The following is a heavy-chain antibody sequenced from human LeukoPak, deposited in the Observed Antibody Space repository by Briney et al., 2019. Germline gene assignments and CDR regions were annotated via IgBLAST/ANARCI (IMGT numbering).Heavy chain of an antibody. J-gene: IGHJ4*02. CDR3: ATDSGYDVDYFDY. D-gene: IGHD5-12*01. CDR1: GFTFSSYG. CDR2: ILYDGSNK. Sequence: GGSLRLFCAASGFTFSSYGMHWVRQAPGKGLEWVAVILYDGSNKYYADSVKGRFTISRDNSKNTLYLQMNSLRAEDTAVYYCATDSGYDVDYFDYWGQGALVTVSS. V-gene: IGHV3-33*01.